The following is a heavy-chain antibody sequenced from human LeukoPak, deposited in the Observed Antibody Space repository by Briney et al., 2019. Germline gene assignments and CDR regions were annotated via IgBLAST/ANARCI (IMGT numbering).Heavy chain of an antibody. CDR2: ISYDGSNK. J-gene: IGHJ4*02. V-gene: IGHV3-30-3*01. D-gene: IGHD3-3*01. CDR1: GFTFSSYA. CDR3: ASYDFWSGYYEPYYFDY. Sequence: GGSLRLSCAASGFTFSSYAMHWVRQAPGKGLEWVAVISYDGSNKYYADSVKGRFTISRDNAKNSLYLQMNGLRAEDTAVYYCASYDFWSGYYEPYYFDYWGQGTLVTVSS.